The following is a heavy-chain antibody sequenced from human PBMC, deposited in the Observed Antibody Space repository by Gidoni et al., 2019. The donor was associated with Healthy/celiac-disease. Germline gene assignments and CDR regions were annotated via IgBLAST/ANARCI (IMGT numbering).Heavy chain of an antibody. V-gene: IGHV4-39*01. CDR1: GGSISSSSYY. CDR3: ARHTTVVTYYVDY. J-gene: IGHJ4*02. CDR2: LYYSGST. Sequence: QLQLQESVSGLVKPSETLSITCTASGGSISSSSYYWGWIRQPPGKELEWIGSLYYSGSTYYKPIRKRRVTRSVETTKNQFSRKRSAVTAADTAWYYCARHTTVVTYYVDYWGQGTLVTVS. D-gene: IGHD2-21*02.